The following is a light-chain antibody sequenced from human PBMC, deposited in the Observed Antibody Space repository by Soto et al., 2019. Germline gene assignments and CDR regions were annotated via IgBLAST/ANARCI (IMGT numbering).Light chain of an antibody. CDR1: SSDVGGYNY. Sequence: QSVLTQPASVSGSPGQSITISCTGTSSDVGGYNYVSWYQQHPGKAPKLMIYEVSNRPSGVSNRFSGSKYGNTASLTISGLQAEDEADYYCSSYTSRSTVVFGGGTKLTVL. CDR3: SSYTSRSTVV. V-gene: IGLV2-14*01. CDR2: EVS. J-gene: IGLJ2*01.